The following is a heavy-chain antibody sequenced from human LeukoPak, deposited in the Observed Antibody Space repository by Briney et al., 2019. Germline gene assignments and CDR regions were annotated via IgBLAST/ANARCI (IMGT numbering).Heavy chain of an antibody. Sequence: GESLQFSCQGSGYSFTSYWIGWVRPVPGQGMEWSGIIYPGDSDTRYSPSFQGQVTISADKSISTAYLQWSSLKASDTAMYYCARSAVGALGGFDYWGQGTLVTVSS. CDR1: GYSFTSYW. CDR2: IYPGDSDT. V-gene: IGHV5-51*01. CDR3: ARSAVGALGGFDY. J-gene: IGHJ4*02. D-gene: IGHD1-26*01.